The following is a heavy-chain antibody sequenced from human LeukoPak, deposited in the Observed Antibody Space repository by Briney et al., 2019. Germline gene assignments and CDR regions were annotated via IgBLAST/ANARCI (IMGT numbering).Heavy chain of an antibody. V-gene: IGHV4-30-4*08. CDR2: IYYSGST. CDR1: GASISSGDYY. CDR3: ARGIAAAGPLNWFDP. J-gene: IGHJ5*02. D-gene: IGHD6-13*01. Sequence: SQTLSLTCTVSGASISSGDYYWSWIRQPPGKGLEWIGYIYYSGSTYYNPSLKSRVTISVDTSKNQFSLKLSSVTAADTAVYYCARGIAAAGPLNWFDPWGQGTLVTVSS.